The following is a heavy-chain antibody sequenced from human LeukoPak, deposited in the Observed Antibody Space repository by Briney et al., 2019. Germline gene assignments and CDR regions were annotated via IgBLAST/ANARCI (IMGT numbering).Heavy chain of an antibody. CDR2: INQRRNT. D-gene: IGHD6-19*01. V-gene: IGHV4-34*01. J-gene: IGHJ2*01. Sequence: SETLSLTCVVYGGSLSGYSWSWIRQPPGKGLEWIGEINQRRNTNYNPSLKSRVTISIDTSKNQFSLKLSSVTAADTAVYYCARHGWHAWYFDLWGRGTLVTVSS. CDR1: GGSLSGYS. CDR3: ARHGWHAWYFDL.